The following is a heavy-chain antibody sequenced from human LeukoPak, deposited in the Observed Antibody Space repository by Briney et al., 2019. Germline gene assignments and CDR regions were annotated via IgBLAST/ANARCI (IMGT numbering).Heavy chain of an antibody. Sequence: GGSLRLSCAASGFTFSNYAMSWVRQAPGKGLEWVSAISGSGGSTYYADSVKGRFTISGDNSKNTLYLQMNSLRAEDTAVYYCAKDRHVLRFLEWLSYAFDYWGQGTLVTVSS. D-gene: IGHD3-3*01. J-gene: IGHJ4*02. CDR1: GFTFSNYA. V-gene: IGHV3-23*01. CDR3: AKDRHVLRFLEWLSYAFDY. CDR2: ISGSGGST.